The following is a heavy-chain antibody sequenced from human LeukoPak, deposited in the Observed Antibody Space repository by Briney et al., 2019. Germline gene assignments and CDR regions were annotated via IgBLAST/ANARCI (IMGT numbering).Heavy chain of an antibody. CDR1: GFTFSSYA. CDR2: ISYDGSNK. Sequence: PGGSLRLSCAASGFTFSSYAMHWVRQAPGKGLEWVAVISYDGSNKYYADSVKGRFTISRDNSKNALYLQMNSLRAEDTAVYYCAREGGYCSGGSCYGGGYYYYYMGVWGKGTTVTVSS. CDR3: AREGGYCSGGSCYGGGYYYYYMGV. J-gene: IGHJ6*03. V-gene: IGHV3-30*04. D-gene: IGHD2-15*01.